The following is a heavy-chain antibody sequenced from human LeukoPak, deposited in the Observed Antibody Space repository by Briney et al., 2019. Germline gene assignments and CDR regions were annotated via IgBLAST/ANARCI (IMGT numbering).Heavy chain of an antibody. CDR1: AFTFSNVW. CDR3: TTNGVIDYYYYGLDV. D-gene: IGHD3-16*02. J-gene: IGHJ6*02. CDR2: IKSKTDGGTT. Sequence: GGSLRLSCAASAFTFSNVWLSWVRQAPGKGVEWVGRIKSKTDGGTTDYAAPVKGRFTISRDDSKYTLYLQMNSLKTEDTAVYYCTTNGVIDYYYYGLDVWGQGTTVTVSS. V-gene: IGHV3-15*01.